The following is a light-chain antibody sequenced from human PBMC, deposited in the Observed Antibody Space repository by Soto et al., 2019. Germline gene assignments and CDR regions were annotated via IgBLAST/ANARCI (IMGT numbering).Light chain of an antibody. Sequence: ENVLTQSPGTLSLSPGERATLSCRASQTVRSYLTWYQQRPCQAPRLLIYGASKRATGIPDRLSGSGSGTDFTLNISRLEPEDFALYYWQQYATSPITFGQATRLEIK. CDR1: QTVRSY. CDR2: GAS. V-gene: IGKV3-20*01. J-gene: IGKJ5*01. CDR3: QQYATSPIT.